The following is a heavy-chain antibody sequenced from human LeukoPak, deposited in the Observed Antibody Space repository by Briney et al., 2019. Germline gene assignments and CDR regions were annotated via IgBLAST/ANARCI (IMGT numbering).Heavy chain of an antibody. Sequence: PGGSLRLSCAASGFTFSSYAMSWVRQAPGKGLEWVSAISGSGGSTYYADSVKGRFTTSRDNSKNTLYLQMNSLRAEDTAVYYCANTLNIVVVPAAMRPGYWGQGTLVTVSS. CDR1: GFTFSSYA. D-gene: IGHD2-2*01. V-gene: IGHV3-23*01. J-gene: IGHJ4*02. CDR2: ISGSGGST. CDR3: ANTLNIVVVPAAMRPGY.